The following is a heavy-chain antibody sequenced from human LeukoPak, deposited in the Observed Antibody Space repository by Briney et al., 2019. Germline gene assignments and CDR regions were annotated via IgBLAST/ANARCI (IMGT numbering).Heavy chain of an antibody. CDR2: MNPSSGNT. D-gene: IGHD3-10*01. J-gene: IGHJ4*02. Sequence: ASVKVSCKASGYTFTNYDINWVRQATGQGLEWMGWMNPSSGNTGYAQKFQGRVTITRNTSITTTYMELSSLKSEDTAVYYCARRSAYGSGSYYVDYWGQGTLVTVSS. CDR3: ARRSAYGSGSYYVDY. CDR1: GYTFTNYD. V-gene: IGHV1-8*03.